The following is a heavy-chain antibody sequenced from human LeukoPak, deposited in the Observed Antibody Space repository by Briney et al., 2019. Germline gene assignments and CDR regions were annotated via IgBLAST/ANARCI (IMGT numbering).Heavy chain of an antibody. CDR3: ARAPRGGALDY. CDR2: ISSSSSYI. Sequence: PGGSLRLSCAASGFTFSSYSMNWVRQAPGKRLEWVSSISSSSSYIYYADSVKGRFTISRDNAKNSLYLQINSLRAEDTAVYYCARAPRGGALDYWGQGTLVTVSS. J-gene: IGHJ4*02. CDR1: GFTFSSYS. D-gene: IGHD3-16*01. V-gene: IGHV3-21*01.